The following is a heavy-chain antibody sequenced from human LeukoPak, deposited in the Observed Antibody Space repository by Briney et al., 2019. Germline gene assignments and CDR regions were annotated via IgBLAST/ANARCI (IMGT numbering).Heavy chain of an antibody. CDR1: GFSLSINS. V-gene: IGHV3-23*01. CDR2: ISRDGDKT. D-gene: IGHD1-26*01. Sequence: PGGSLRLSCAVSGFSLSINSMCWVRQAPGKGLEWVSGISRDGDKTYYVDSVEGRFTISRDTSKNTLYLQMDTLRVEDTATYYCAKRGVGATRDAFDIWGQGTMVTVSS. J-gene: IGHJ3*02. CDR3: AKRGVGATRDAFDI.